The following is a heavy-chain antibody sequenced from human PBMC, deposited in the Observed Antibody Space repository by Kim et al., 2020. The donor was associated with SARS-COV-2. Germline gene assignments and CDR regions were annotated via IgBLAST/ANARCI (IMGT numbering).Heavy chain of an antibody. Sequence: SQTLSLTCAISGDSVSSNSAAWNWIRQSPSRGLEWLGRTYYRSKWYNDYAVSVKSRITINPDTSKNQFSLQLNSVTPEDTAVYYCARDLPQWLDYYYYYGMDVWGQGTTVTVSS. V-gene: IGHV6-1*01. J-gene: IGHJ6*02. CDR1: GDSVSSNSAA. CDR3: ARDLPQWLDYYYYYGMDV. D-gene: IGHD6-19*01. CDR2: TYYRSKWYN.